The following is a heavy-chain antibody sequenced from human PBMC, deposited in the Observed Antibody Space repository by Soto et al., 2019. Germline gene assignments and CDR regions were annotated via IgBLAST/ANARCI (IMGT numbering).Heavy chain of an antibody. CDR3: ARYWKAAAGTVWAYYYYYGMDV. D-gene: IGHD6-13*01. J-gene: IGHJ6*02. CDR1: GYTFTGYY. V-gene: IGHV1-2*04. CDR2: INPNSGGT. Sequence: ASVKVSCKASGYTFTGYYMHWVRQAPGQGLEWMGWINPNSGGTNYAQKFQGWVTMTRDTSISTAYMELSRLRSDDTAVYYCARYWKAAAGTVWAYYYYYGMDVWGQGTTVTVSS.